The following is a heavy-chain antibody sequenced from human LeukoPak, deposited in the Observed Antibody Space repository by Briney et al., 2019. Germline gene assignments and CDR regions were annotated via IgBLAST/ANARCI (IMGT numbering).Heavy chain of an antibody. Sequence: GGSLRLSCAASGFTFSNYWVTWIRQAPGKGLEWVANIKQDGSQKFYVDSVKGRFTISRDNAKNSLYLQMNSLRAEDTAVYYCAKGLKTGVGPYMGYHYYMDVWGKGATVTVSS. V-gene: IGHV3-7*01. CDR3: AKGLKTGVGPYMGYHYYMDV. D-gene: IGHD3-16*01. J-gene: IGHJ6*03. CDR2: IKQDGSQK. CDR1: GFTFSNYW.